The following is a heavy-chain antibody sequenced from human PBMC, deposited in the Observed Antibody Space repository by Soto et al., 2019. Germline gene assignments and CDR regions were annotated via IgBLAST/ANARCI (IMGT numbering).Heavy chain of an antibody. V-gene: IGHV4-39*01. J-gene: IGHJ3*01. CDR3: ARPDDYGGNSDDAFDV. CDR1: GLSISTTNHY. D-gene: IGHD4-17*01. Sequence: SETLSLTCTVSGLSISTTNHYWVWIRQPPGKGLEWIGNIYFSGLTYYNPSLKGRLAISVDTSKNQFSLKLTSVTAADTGVYFCARPDDYGGNSDDAFDVWGQGTMVTVSS. CDR2: IYFSGLT.